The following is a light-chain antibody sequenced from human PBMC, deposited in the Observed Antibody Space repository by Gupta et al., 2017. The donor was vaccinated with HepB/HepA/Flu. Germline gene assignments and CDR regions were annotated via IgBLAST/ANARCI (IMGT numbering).Light chain of an antibody. CDR3: QQRNSFPFT. CDR1: QGIRSH. Sequence: DIQLTHSPSFLSASVGDRVTITCRASQGIRSHLAWYQQKPGKAPKVLIYGASTVKSGVPSRFSGSGSGTEFTLTISSRQPEDFATYYCQQRNSFPFTFGHGTKVDIK. CDR2: GAS. V-gene: IGKV1-9*01. J-gene: IGKJ3*01.